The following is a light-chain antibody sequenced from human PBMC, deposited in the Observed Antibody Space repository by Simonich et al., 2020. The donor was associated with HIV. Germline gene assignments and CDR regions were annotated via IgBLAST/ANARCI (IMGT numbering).Light chain of an antibody. V-gene: IGKV4-1*01. CDR3: QQYNKWPPWT. CDR2: WAS. CDR1: QSVLYSSNNKNY. Sequence: DIVMTQSPDSLAVSLGERATINCKSSQSVLYSSNNKNYLAWYQQKPGQPPKLLIYWASTRESGVPDRFSGSGSGTEFTLTISSLQSEDFAVYYCQQYNKWPPWTFGQGTKVEI. J-gene: IGKJ1*01.